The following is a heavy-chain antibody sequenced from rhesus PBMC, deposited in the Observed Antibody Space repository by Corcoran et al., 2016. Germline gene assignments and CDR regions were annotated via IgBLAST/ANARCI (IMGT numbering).Heavy chain of an antibody. CDR3: ARYYYSGSYYSYYFDY. D-gene: IGHD3-16*01. V-gene: IGHV4-173*01. CDR2: ISGSGGST. CDR1: GGSISSNY. J-gene: IGHJ4*01. Sequence: QVQLQESGPGLVKPSETLSLTCAVSGGSISSNYWSWLRQPPGKGLEWIGRISGSGGSTDYNPSLTSRVTIPPATSKNQFSLKLGYVPAADTAVYYCARYYYSGSYYSYYFDYWGQGVLVTVSS.